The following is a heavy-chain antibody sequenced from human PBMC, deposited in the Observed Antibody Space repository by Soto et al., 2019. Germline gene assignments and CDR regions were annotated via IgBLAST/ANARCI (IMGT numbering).Heavy chain of an antibody. Sequence: VASVKVSCKASGGTFSSYTISWVRQAPGQGLEWMGRIIPILGIANYAQKFQGRVTITADKSTSTAYMELSSLRSEDTAVYYCARDGPHYYDSSGYFYWGQGTLVTVSS. V-gene: IGHV1-69*04. CDR3: ARDGPHYYDSSGYFY. CDR2: IIPILGIA. J-gene: IGHJ4*02. D-gene: IGHD3-22*01. CDR1: GGTFSSYT.